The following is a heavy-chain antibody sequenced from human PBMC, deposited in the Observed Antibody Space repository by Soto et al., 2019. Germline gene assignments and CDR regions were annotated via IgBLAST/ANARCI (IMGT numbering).Heavy chain of an antibody. CDR2: IVPIFGPP. Sequence: QVQLVQSGAEVKKPGSSVKVSCKASGGTLSSYSISWVRQAPGQGFEWMGGIVPIFGPPEYAQKFQGRVTITADESMSTAYLEVSSLTSEDTAVYFCATMPYTWSDQDSPNWGQGTQVTVSS. D-gene: IGHD1-1*01. V-gene: IGHV1-69*01. CDR3: ATMPYTWSDQDSPN. J-gene: IGHJ4*02. CDR1: GGTLSSYS.